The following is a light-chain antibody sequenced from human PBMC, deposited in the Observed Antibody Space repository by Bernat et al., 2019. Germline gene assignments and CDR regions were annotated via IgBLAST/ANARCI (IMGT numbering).Light chain of an antibody. CDR2: RDN. CDR1: RLGSKF. J-gene: IGLJ2*01. CDR3: QAWDSSAGF. Sequence: SSELTQPPAVSVSPGQIARITCSGERLGSKFTCWYQQKTGQSPVVVIYRDNMRPSGISERFSGSHSGNIATLTITGTQPMNEVDYDCQAWDSSAGFFGGATQLTVL. V-gene: IGLV3-1*01.